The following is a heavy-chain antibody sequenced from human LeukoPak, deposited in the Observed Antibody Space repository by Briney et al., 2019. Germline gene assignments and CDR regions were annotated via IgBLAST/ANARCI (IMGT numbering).Heavy chain of an antibody. CDR3: ASLLTGVPDY. D-gene: IGHD1-14*01. CDR1: GFTFSSYS. J-gene: IGHJ4*02. CDR2: ISSSGSAI. Sequence: GGSLRLSCAASGFTFSSYSMKWVRQAPGKGLEWVSYISSSGSAIYYADSVKGRFTISRDNAKNSLYLQMNSLRAEDTAVYYCASLLTGVPDYWGQGTLVTVSS. V-gene: IGHV3-48*04.